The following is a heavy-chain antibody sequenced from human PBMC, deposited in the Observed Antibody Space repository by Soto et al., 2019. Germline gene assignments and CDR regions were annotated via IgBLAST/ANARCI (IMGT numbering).Heavy chain of an antibody. CDR2: INSDGSST. V-gene: IGHV3-74*01. CDR1: GFTFSSYW. D-gene: IGHD6-13*01. CDR3: ARGRVSLAAAGNPYFDY. Sequence: GGSLRLSCAASGFTFSSYWMHWVRQAPGKGLVWVSRINSDGSSTSYADSVKGRFTISRDNAKNTLYLQMNSLRAEDTAVYYCARGRVSLAAAGNPYFDYWGQGTLVTVSS. J-gene: IGHJ4*02.